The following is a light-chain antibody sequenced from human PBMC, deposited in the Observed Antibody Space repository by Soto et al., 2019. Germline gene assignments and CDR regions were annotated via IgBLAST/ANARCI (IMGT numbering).Light chain of an antibody. CDR3: CSYAGSYPFV. CDR1: SSDVGGYNY. Sequence: ALTQPRSVSWSPGQSVTISCTVTSSDVGGYNYVSWYQHHPGKAPKPMIYDVDKRPSGVPGRFSGSKSGNTASLTISGLQAEDEADYYCCSYAGSYPFVFGTGTKVTVL. V-gene: IGLV2-11*01. J-gene: IGLJ1*01. CDR2: DVD.